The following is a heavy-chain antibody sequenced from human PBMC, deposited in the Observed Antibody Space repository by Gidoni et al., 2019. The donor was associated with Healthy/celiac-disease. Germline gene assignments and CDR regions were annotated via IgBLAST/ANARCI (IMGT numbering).Heavy chain of an antibody. Sequence: EVQLLESGGGLVQPGGSLRLSCAASGFPFSSYAMSWVRQAPGKGLEWVSAISGSGGSTYYADSVKGRFTISRDNSKNTLYLQMNSLRAEDTAVYYCAKVRWSSGCLDYWGQGTLVTVSS. CDR1: GFPFSSYA. V-gene: IGHV3-23*01. CDR3: AKVRWSSGCLDY. CDR2: ISGSGGST. J-gene: IGHJ4*02. D-gene: IGHD6-19*01.